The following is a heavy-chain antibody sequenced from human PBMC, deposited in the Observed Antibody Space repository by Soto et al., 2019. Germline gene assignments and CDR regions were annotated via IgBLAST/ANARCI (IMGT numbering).Heavy chain of an antibody. CDR3: ARIAASGRGWDV. V-gene: IGHV3-7*01. CDR2: IKQDGSEE. D-gene: IGHD6-13*01. Sequence: EVQLVESGGGLVQPGGSLRLSCVDSGFTFSSYWMSWVRQAPVKGLEWVGNIKQDGSEENYVDSVKGRFTIYRDNAKNSTYLRMNSLRVDATAVYYCARIAASGRGWDVWGQGTTVVVSS. J-gene: IGHJ6*02. CDR1: GFTFSSYW.